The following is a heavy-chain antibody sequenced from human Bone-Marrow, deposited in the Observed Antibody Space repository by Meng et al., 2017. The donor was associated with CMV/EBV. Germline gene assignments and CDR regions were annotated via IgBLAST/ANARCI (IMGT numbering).Heavy chain of an antibody. Sequence: GESLKISCSGSGFTFSTYAVNWVRQAPGKGLEWVAVVSFDGETKYYADSVKGRFTISRDNSKNTLYLQMNSLRAEDTAVYYCAREGYATYYLDYWGQGTLVTVSS. CDR3: AREGYATYYLDY. J-gene: IGHJ4*02. CDR1: GFTFSTYA. CDR2: VSFDGETK. V-gene: IGHV3-30*04. D-gene: IGHD5-12*01.